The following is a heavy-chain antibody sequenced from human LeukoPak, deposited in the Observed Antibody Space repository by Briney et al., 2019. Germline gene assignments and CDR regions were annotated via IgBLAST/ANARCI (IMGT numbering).Heavy chain of an antibody. CDR1: GGSISSYY. Sequence: MSSETLSLTCTVSGGSISSYYWSWIRQPPGKGLEWIGYIYYSGSTNYNPSLKSRVTISVDTSKNQFSLKLSSVTAADTAVYYCARGSLQTGYSYGLWGQGTLVTVSS. J-gene: IGHJ4*02. D-gene: IGHD5-18*01. CDR3: ARGSLQTGYSYGL. V-gene: IGHV4-59*08. CDR2: IYYSGST.